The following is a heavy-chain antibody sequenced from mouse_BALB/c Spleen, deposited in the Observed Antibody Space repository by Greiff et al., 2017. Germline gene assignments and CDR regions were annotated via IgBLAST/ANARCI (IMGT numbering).Heavy chain of an antibody. J-gene: IGHJ4*01. CDR2: IWSGGST. CDR1: GFSLTSYG. Sequence: QVQLQQSGPGLVQPSQSLSITCTVSGFSLTSYGVHWVRQSPGKGLEWLGVIWSGGSTDYNAAFISRLSISKDNSKSQVFFKMNSLQADDTAIYYCARKKARDDGYYLYYAMDYWGQGTSVTVSS. D-gene: IGHD2-3*01. V-gene: IGHV2-4-1*01. CDR3: ARKKARDDGYYLYYAMDY.